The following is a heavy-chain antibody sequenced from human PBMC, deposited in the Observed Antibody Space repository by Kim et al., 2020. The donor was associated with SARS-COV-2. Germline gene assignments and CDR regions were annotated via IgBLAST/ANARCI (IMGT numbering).Heavy chain of an antibody. CDR2: IKSKTDGGTT. Sequence: GGSLRLSCAASGFTFSNAWMSWVRQAPGKGLEWVGRIKSKTDGGTTDYAAPVKGRFTISRDDSKNTLYLQMNSLKTEDTAVYYCTTSVRSGSYPTRFDYWGQGTLVTVSS. V-gene: IGHV3-15*01. CDR3: TTSVRSGSYPTRFDY. D-gene: IGHD1-26*01. CDR1: GFTFSNAW. J-gene: IGHJ4*02.